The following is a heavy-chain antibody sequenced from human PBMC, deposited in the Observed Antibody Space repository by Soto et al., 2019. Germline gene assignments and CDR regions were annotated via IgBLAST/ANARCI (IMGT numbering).Heavy chain of an antibody. J-gene: IGHJ6*02. CDR2: FSGSGGNI. CDR1: GFAFSTHA. Sequence: GGSLRLSCVASGFAFSTHAMSWVRQAPGKGLEWVSTFSGSGGNIYYAESVKGRLTISRDDSKNTLYLQMDSLRVEDTAVYYCAKDPPWTVGPLAMDVWGQGTTVTVS. D-gene: IGHD1-26*01. V-gene: IGHV3-23*01. CDR3: AKDPPWTVGPLAMDV.